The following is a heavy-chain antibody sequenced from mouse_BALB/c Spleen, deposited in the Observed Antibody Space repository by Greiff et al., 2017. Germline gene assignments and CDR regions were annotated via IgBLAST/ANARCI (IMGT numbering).Heavy chain of an antibody. D-gene: IGHD4-1*01. CDR2: INPSSGYT. V-gene: IGHV1-4*01. J-gene: IGHJ2*01. CDR3: ARELTGAYYFDY. Sequence: VQLQQSGAELARPGASVKMSCKASGYTFTSYTMHWVKQRPGQGLEWIGYINPSSGYTNYNQKFKDKATLTADKSSSTAYMQLSSLTSEDSAVYYCARELTGAYYFDYWGQGTTLTVSS. CDR1: GYTFTSYT.